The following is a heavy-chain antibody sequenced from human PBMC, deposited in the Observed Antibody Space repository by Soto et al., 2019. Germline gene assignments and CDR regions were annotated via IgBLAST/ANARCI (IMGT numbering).Heavy chain of an antibody. J-gene: IGHJ6*02. CDR2: IIPIFGSR. D-gene: IGHD3-16*01. Sequence: QVQLVQSGAEVKKPGSSVKVSCKASRDTFSKYAFNWVRQAPGQGLEWMGWIIPIFGSRNYAEKFQGRVTITADESTSTAYMELRSLRFEDTAVYYCARGETYLGVWGQGTTVTVS. CDR3: ARGETYLGV. CDR1: RDTFSKYA. V-gene: IGHV1-69*01.